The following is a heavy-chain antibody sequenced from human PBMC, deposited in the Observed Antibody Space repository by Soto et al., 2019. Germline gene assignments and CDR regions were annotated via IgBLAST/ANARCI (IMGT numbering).Heavy chain of an antibody. CDR2: FIPVFAAA. V-gene: IGHV1-69*18. CDR1: GGTSSNYA. CDR3: ARDHSGGPSNTAFLF. J-gene: IGHJ4*02. D-gene: IGHD5-18*01. Sequence: QVQLVQSGAEVKKPGSSVKVSCTASGGTSSNYAVTWVRQAPGQGLEWVGTFIPVFAAAKYAQQFQGTVTMTAAESTRTAYMELSSLRSEDTAVFYCARDHSGGPSNTAFLFWGQGTLVTVSS.